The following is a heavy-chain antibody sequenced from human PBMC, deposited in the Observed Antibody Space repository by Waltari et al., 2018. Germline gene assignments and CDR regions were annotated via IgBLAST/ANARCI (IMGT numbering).Heavy chain of an antibody. J-gene: IGHJ2*01. V-gene: IGHV4-59*01. CDR2: IYYSGST. CDR1: GGSISSYY. Sequence: QVQLQESGPGLVKPSETLSLTCTVSGGSISSYYWSWIRQPPGKGLEWIGYIYYSGSTNYNPSLKSRVTISVDTSKNQFSLKLSSVTAADTAVYYCARVGAHSGGRGWYFDLWGRGTLVTVSS. D-gene: IGHD1-26*01. CDR3: ARVGAHSGGRGWYFDL.